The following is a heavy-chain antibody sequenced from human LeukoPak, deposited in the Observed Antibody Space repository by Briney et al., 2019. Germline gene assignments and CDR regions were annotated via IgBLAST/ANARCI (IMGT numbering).Heavy chain of an antibody. J-gene: IGHJ3*02. CDR2: ISAYNGNT. CDR1: GYTFTSYG. CDR3: ARDSHYDSSGYYYHDAFDI. V-gene: IGHV1-18*01. D-gene: IGHD3-22*01. Sequence: ASVKVSCKASGYTFTSYGISWVRQAPGQGLEWMGWISAYNGNTNYAQKLQGRVTMTTDTSTSTAYMKLRSLRSDDTAVYYCARDSHYDSSGYYYHDAFDIWGQGTMVTVSS.